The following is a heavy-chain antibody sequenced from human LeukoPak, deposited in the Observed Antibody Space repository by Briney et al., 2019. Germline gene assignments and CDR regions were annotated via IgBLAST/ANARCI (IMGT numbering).Heavy chain of an antibody. D-gene: IGHD4-11*01. Sequence: SETLSLTCTVSGVSISSSSYYWGWIRQPPGKGLEWIGSIYYSGSTYYNPSLKSRVTISVDTSKNQFSLKLSSVTAADTAVYYCASTGTTVSYYFDYWGQGTLVTVSS. CDR2: IYYSGST. CDR3: ASTGTTVSYYFDY. V-gene: IGHV4-39*01. J-gene: IGHJ4*02. CDR1: GVSISSSSYY.